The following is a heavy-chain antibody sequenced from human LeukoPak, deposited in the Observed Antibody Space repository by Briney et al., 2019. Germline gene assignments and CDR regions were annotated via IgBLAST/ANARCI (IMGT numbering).Heavy chain of an antibody. CDR1: GGSISSGSYY. CDR3: AREGYSSSY. V-gene: IGHV4-61*02. Sequence: SQTLSLTCTVSGGSISSGSYYWSWIRQPAGKGLEWIGRIYTSGSTNYNPSLKSRVTISVGTSKNQFSLKLSSVTAADTAVYYCAREGYSSSYWGQGTLVTVSS. CDR2: IYTSGST. D-gene: IGHD6-13*01. J-gene: IGHJ4*02.